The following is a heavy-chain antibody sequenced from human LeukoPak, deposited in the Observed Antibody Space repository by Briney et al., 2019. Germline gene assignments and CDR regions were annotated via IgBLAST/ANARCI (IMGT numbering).Heavy chain of an antibody. Sequence: SETQSLTCAVYGGSFSGYYWSWLRQPPGKGLEWIGEINHSGSTNYNPSLKSRVTISVDTSKNQFSLKLSSVTAADTAVYYCARVFKGGSYNWFDPWGQGTLVTVSS. V-gene: IGHV4-34*01. J-gene: IGHJ5*02. CDR3: ARVFKGGSYNWFDP. CDR2: INHSGST. D-gene: IGHD1-26*01. CDR1: GGSFSGYY.